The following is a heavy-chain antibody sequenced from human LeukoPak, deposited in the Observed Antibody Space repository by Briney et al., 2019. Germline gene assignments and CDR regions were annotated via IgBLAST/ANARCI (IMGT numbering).Heavy chain of an antibody. CDR1: GFTFSSYR. D-gene: IGHD3-10*02. CDR2: ISSSTRTI. CDR3: ARDVLMDV. V-gene: IGHV3-48*01. Sequence: GGSLRLSCAASGFTFSSYRMNWVRQAPGKGLEWVSYISSSTRTIYYADSVKGRFTVSRDNDKNSLYLHMNSLRAEDTAVYYCARDVLMDVWGKGTTVTVSS. J-gene: IGHJ6*04.